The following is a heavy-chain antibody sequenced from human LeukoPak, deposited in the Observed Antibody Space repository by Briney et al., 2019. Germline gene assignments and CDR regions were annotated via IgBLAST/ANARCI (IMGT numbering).Heavy chain of an antibody. CDR2: IYYSGSS. CDR3: ARNRDGYNSFDY. CDR1: GGSINNGGYY. J-gene: IGHJ4*02. V-gene: IGHV4-31*03. Sequence: PSETLSLTCTVSGGSINNGGYYWRWIRQHPGKGLERIGYIYYSGSSYYNPSLRSRVTISVDTSKNHFSLKLSSVTAADTAVYYCARNRDGYNSFDYWGQGTLVTVSS. D-gene: IGHD5-24*01.